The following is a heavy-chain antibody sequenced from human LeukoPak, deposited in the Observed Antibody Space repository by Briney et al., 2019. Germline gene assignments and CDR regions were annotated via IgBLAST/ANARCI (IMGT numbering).Heavy chain of an antibody. Sequence: SETLSLTCAVYGRSFRGYYWSWIRQPPGKGLEWIGEINHSGSTKNTPSLKSRVTISVDTSKNQFSLKLSSVTAADTAVYYCARRVGRYFGERAYYYNYMDVWGKGTTVTISS. D-gene: IGHD3-10*01. V-gene: IGHV4-34*01. CDR3: ARRVGRYFGERAYYYNYMDV. CDR1: GRSFRGYY. CDR2: INHSGST. J-gene: IGHJ6*03.